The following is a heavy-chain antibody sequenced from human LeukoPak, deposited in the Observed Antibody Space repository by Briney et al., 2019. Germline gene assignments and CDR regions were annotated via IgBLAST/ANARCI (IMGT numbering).Heavy chain of an antibody. J-gene: IGHJ5*02. CDR1: GFTFSSYT. CDR3: ARDTAVAGDS. Sequence: GGSLRLSCAAYGFTFSSYTMNWVRQAPGKGLEWVSSISSSSSYIYYADSVKGRFTISRDNAKNSLYLQMNSLRAEDTAVYYCARDTAVAGDSWGQGTPVTVSS. V-gene: IGHV3-21*01. CDR2: ISSSSSYI. D-gene: IGHD6-19*01.